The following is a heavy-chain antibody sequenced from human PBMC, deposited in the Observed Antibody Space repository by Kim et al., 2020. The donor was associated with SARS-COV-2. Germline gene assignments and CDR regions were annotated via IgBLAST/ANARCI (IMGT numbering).Heavy chain of an antibody. CDR2: IKDSGST. V-gene: IGHV4-34*01. CDR1: GGSLSGFY. D-gene: IGHD3-10*01. J-gene: IGHJ3*01. Sequence: SETLSLTCSVYGGSLSGFYWSWIRQPPGKGPEWIAEIKDSGSTWYDPSLQSRVSISMDTPKNQISLKMNSVTAADTAVYYCARGMVEGRTSLIFDVWGQGTMVTVSS. CDR3: ARGMVEGRTSLIFDV.